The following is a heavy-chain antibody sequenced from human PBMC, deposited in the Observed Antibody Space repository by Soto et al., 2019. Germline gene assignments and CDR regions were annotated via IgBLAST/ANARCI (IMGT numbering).Heavy chain of an antibody. CDR2: IIPIFGTA. V-gene: IGHV1-69*13. D-gene: IGHD2-15*01. Sequence: SVKVSCKASGGTFSSYAISWVRQAPGQGLEWMGGIIPIFGTANYAQKFQGRVTITADESTSTAYMELSSLRSEDTAVYYCARGYCSGGSCFNWFDHWVQGTLVTVSS. CDR3: ARGYCSGGSCFNWFDH. CDR1: GGTFSSYA. J-gene: IGHJ5*02.